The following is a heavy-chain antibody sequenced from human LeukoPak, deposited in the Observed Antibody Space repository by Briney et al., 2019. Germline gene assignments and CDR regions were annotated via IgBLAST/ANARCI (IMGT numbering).Heavy chain of an antibody. CDR1: GGSISSSTYY. Sequence: PSETLSLTCTVSGGSISSSTYYWGWVRQPPGKGLEWIGSIYYSGSTYHNPSLKSRVTISVDTSKNQFSLNLSSVTAADTAVYYCATSGYSSGWNDAFDIWGQGTMVTVSS. D-gene: IGHD6-19*01. J-gene: IGHJ3*02. V-gene: IGHV4-39*07. CDR2: IYYSGST. CDR3: ATSGYSSGWNDAFDI.